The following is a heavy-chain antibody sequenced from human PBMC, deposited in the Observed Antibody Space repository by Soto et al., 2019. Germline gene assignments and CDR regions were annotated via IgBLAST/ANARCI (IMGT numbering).Heavy chain of an antibody. V-gene: IGHV3-7*01. CDR1: GFTFISYC. Sequence: AGGSLRLSCAASGFTFISYCMSWVRQAPGRGLEWVAIINQDGSQKYYVDSVKGRFSISRDNAKNSLYLQMNSLRVEDTAIYYCAKDGDGDRSPPFDYWGQGTLVTVSS. CDR3: AKDGDGDRSPPFDY. CDR2: INQDGSQK. D-gene: IGHD7-27*01. J-gene: IGHJ4*02.